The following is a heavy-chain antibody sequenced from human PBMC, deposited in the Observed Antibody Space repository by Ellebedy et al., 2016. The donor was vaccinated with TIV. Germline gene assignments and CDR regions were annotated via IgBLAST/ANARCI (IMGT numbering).Heavy chain of an antibody. D-gene: IGHD2-2*01. CDR1: GGTFSSYG. V-gene: IGHV1-69*06. Sequence: ASVKVSCKASGGTFSSYGISWVRQAPGQGLEWTGGIIPIFGTANYAQKFQGRVTITADKSTSTAYMELSSLRSEDTAVYYCAAAAIRPARLYYYYGMDVWGQGTTVTVSS. CDR2: IIPIFGTA. CDR3: AAAAIRPARLYYYYGMDV. J-gene: IGHJ6*02.